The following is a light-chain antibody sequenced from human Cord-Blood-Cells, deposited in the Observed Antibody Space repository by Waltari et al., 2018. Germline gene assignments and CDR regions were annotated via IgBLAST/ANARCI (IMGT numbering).Light chain of an antibody. CDR1: QSISSW. Sequence: DIQMTQSPPTLSASVGDRVTITCRASQSISSWFAWYQQKPGKAPKLLIYDASSLESGVPSRFSGSGSGTEFTLTISSLQPYDFATYYCQQYNSYSPYTFGQGTKLEIK. CDR2: DAS. CDR3: QQYNSYSPYT. V-gene: IGKV1-5*01. J-gene: IGKJ2*01.